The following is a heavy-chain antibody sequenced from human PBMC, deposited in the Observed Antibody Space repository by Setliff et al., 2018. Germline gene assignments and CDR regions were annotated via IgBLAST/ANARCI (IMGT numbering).Heavy chain of an antibody. V-gene: IGHV4-61*09. CDR3: ARMSGFQYMDV. D-gene: IGHD3-3*01. CDR2: IYTGWST. Sequence: SETLSLTCTVSGDSISSRRSYWGWFRQPAGQGLEWIGQIYTGWSTNYNPTLKGRATLSIDASKRQLSLKLTSVTAADTAVYYCARMSGFQYMDVWGKGTTVTV. CDR1: GDSISSRRSY. J-gene: IGHJ6*03.